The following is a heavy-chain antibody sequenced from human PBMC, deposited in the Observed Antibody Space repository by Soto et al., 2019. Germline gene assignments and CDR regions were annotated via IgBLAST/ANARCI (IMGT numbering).Heavy chain of an antibody. Sequence: VPVACKASGGTFSSYAISWVRQAPGQGLEWMGGIIPIFGTANYAQKFQGRVTITADETTSTAYMELSSLRSEDTAVYYCAKSKYYDSSRSGYYYYGMDVWCQGTTVTVSS. CDR2: IIPIFGTA. D-gene: IGHD3-22*01. CDR1: GGTFSSYA. J-gene: IGHJ6*02. CDR3: AKSKYYDSSRSGYYYYGMDV. V-gene: IGHV1-69*01.